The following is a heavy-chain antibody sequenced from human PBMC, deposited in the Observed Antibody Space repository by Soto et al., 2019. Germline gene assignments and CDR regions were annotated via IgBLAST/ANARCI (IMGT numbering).Heavy chain of an antibody. Sequence: ASVKVSCKASGYTFTSYYMHWVRQAPGQGLEWMGIINPSGGSTSYAQKFQGRVTMTRDTSTSTVYMELSSLRSEDTAVYYCARAQVYDFWSGYFDYWGKGTLVTVSS. CDR3: ARAQVYDFWSGYFDY. D-gene: IGHD3-3*01. J-gene: IGHJ4*02. V-gene: IGHV1-46*01. CDR2: INPSGGST. CDR1: GYTFTSYY.